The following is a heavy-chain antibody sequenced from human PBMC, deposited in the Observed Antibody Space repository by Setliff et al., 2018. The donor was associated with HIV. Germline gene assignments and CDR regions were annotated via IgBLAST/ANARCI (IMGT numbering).Heavy chain of an antibody. D-gene: IGHD6-19*01. CDR3: TKDHLSRWASDR. Sequence: GGSLRLSCAASGFTFSTYWMIWVRQAPGKGLEWVAKIKQDGSEEYYVDSVKGRFTISRDNAKNSVYLQMNSLRVEDTAMYYCTKDHLSRWASDRWGQGTLVTAPS. CDR1: GFTFSTYW. V-gene: IGHV3-7*01. CDR2: IKQDGSEE. J-gene: IGHJ5*02.